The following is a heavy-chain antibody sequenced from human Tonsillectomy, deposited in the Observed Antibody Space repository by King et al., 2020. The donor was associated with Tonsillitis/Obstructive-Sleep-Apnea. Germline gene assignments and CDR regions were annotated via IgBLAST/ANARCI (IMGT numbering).Heavy chain of an antibody. V-gene: IGHV3-15*01. CDR1: GFTFSNAW. CDR2: ITSKNYGWRI. J-gene: IGHJ5*02. Sequence: VQLVESGGGLAKPGESLRLSCAASGFTFSNAWMSWVRQAPGKGLEWVGRITSKNYGWRIDYAVPVKGRFTISRDDSKNTLYLQMNSLKSEDTAVYYCTTDRWFDPWGQGTLVTVSS. CDR3: TTDRWFDP.